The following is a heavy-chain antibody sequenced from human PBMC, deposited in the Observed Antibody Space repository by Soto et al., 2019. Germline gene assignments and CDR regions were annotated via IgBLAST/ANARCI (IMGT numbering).Heavy chain of an antibody. V-gene: IGHV1-2*04. CDR3: ARGYFLGDFWSGYQYPNWFDP. Sequence: GASLKVSCEASGYTVTGYYMHWVRQAPGQGLEWMGWINPNSGGTNYAQKFQGWVTMTRDTSISTAYMELSRLRSDDTAVYYCARGYFLGDFWSGYQYPNWFDPWGQGTLVTVSS. J-gene: IGHJ5*02. CDR1: GYTVTGYY. D-gene: IGHD3-3*01. CDR2: INPNSGGT.